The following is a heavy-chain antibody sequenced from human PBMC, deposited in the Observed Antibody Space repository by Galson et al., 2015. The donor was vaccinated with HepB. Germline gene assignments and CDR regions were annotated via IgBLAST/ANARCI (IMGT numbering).Heavy chain of an antibody. J-gene: IGHJ3*02. D-gene: IGHD2/OR15-2a*01. CDR1: RFAFGSFW. CDR3: VRDLTYFGTLVYYDALDI. CDR2: IRGDGNEK. V-gene: IGHV3-7*01. Sequence: SLRLSCAVSRFAFGSFWMSWVRQAPGKGLEWVAHIRGDGNEKYYVESVKGRFTISRDNAKNSLYLQMDSLRPEETAVYYCVRDLTYFGTLVYYDALDIWGHGTMVTVSS.